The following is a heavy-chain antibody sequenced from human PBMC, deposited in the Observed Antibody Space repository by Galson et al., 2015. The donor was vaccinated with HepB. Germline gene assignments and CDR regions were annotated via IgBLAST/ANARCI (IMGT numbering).Heavy chain of an antibody. CDR2: ISYDGSNK. D-gene: IGHD3-16*01. Sequence: SLRLSCAASGFAFSTYAMYWVRQAPGKGLEWVAVISYDGSNKYYADSVKGQFTISRDNSKNTLYLQMNSLRAEDTAVYYCARASWGSAYGRARYYYYGMDVWGQGTTVTVSS. CDR1: GFAFSTYA. J-gene: IGHJ6*02. CDR3: ARASWGSAYGRARYYYYGMDV. V-gene: IGHV3-30-3*01.